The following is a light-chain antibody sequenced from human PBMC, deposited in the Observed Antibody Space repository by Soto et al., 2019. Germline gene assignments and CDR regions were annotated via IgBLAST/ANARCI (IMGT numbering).Light chain of an antibody. J-gene: IGKJ1*01. CDR3: QQYNSYWT. Sequence: DIQMTQSPSTLSASVGDRVTITCRASQSISNWLAWYQQKPGKAPKLLIYKASSLESGVPSRFSGSGSGTKFTLTISSLQPDDFATYYCQQYNSYWTFGQGTKVEMK. CDR1: QSISNW. CDR2: KAS. V-gene: IGKV1-5*03.